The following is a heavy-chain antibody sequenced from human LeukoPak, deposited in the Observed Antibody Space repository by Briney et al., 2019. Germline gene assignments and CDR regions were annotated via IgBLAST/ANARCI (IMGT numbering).Heavy chain of an antibody. J-gene: IGHJ4*02. CDR3: AKGYNWNTWYYFDY. D-gene: IGHD1-20*01. V-gene: IGHV3-23*01. Sequence: GGSLRLSCAASGFTFSSYAMSWVRQAPGKGLEWVSAISGSGGSTYYADSVKGWFTISRDNSKNTLYLQMNSLRAEDTAVYYCAKGYNWNTWYYFDYWGQGTLVTVSS. CDR2: ISGSGGST. CDR1: GFTFSSYA.